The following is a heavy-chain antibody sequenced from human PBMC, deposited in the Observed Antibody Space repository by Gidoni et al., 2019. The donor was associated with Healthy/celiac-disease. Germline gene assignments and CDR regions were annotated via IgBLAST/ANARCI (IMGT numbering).Heavy chain of an antibody. CDR1: GFTFPSSA. CDR3: AAGQGGCSSTSCYYLNYYYYGMDV. D-gene: IGHD2-2*01. V-gene: IGHV1-58*01. J-gene: IGHJ6*02. CDR2: LVVGSGNT. Sequence: QLQLVTYGPALQKPATSVKVSCKASGFTFPSSAVKWVRHARGQRLEWIGWLVVGSGNTNYAQKFQERVTITRDMSTSTAYMELSSLRSEDTAVYYCAAGQGGCSSTSCYYLNYYYYGMDVWGQGTTVTVSS.